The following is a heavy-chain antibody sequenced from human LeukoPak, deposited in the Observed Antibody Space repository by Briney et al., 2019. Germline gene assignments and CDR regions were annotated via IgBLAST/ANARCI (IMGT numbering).Heavy chain of an antibody. CDR1: GGTFSSYA. D-gene: IGHD5-12*01. V-gene: IGHV1-69*05. Sequence: GASVKVSCKASGGTFSSYAISWVRQAPGQGLEWMGGIIPIFGAANYAQKFQGRVTITTDESTSTAYMELSSLRSEDTAVYYCARTEYSGYSSYWGQGTLVTVSS. J-gene: IGHJ4*02. CDR2: IIPIFGAA. CDR3: ARTEYSGYSSY.